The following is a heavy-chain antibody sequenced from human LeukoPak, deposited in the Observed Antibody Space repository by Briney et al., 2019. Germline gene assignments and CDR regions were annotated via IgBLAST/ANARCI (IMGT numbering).Heavy chain of an antibody. CDR1: GGSISSSSYY. CDR2: IYYSGST. CDR3: ARDSDPSKYYDILIGYYTKGYYFDY. Sequence: SETLSLTCTVSGGSISSSSYYWGWIRQPPGKGLEWIGSIYYSGSTYYNPSLKSRVTISVDTSKNQFSLKLSSVTAADTAVYYCARDSDPSKYYDILIGYYTKGYYFDYWGQGTLVTVSS. D-gene: IGHD3-9*01. V-gene: IGHV4-39*02. J-gene: IGHJ4*02.